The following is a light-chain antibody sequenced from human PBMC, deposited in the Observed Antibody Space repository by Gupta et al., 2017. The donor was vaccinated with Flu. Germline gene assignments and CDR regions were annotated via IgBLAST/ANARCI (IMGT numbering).Light chain of an antibody. J-gene: IGLJ1*01. CDR1: IGVVGGYNY. V-gene: IGLV2-14*01. CDR2: EVS. Sequence: SALTQPASVSGSPGQSITISCTGTIGVVGGYNYVSWYQFLPGKAPKLILYEVSVRPSGVSNRFSGSKSGNTASLTISGPQAGDEGEYYCSAYTSVSTPLFGSGTEVTVL. CDR3: SAYTSVSTPL.